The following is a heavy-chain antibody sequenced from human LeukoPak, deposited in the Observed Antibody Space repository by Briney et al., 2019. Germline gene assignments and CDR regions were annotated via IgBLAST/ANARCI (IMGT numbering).Heavy chain of an antibody. V-gene: IGHV3-23*01. Sequence: PGGSLRLSCTASGFTFSTHAMSWVRQAPGKGLEWFSAITGGGDDTYYADSVKGRFTISRDNSKNTLYLQMNSLRVEDTAVYYCAKGGSSSRPYYFDYWGQGALVTVSS. CDR3: AKGGSSSRPYYFDY. CDR1: GFTFSTHA. J-gene: IGHJ4*02. CDR2: ITGGGDDT. D-gene: IGHD6-6*01.